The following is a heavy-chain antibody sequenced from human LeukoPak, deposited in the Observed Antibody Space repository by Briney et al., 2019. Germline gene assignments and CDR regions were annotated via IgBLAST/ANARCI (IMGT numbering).Heavy chain of an antibody. D-gene: IGHD2-8*01. J-gene: IGHJ3*02. CDR1: GGTFSSYT. CDR3: ARSNGPYDAFDI. V-gene: IGHV1-69*02. Sequence: SVKVSCKASGGTFSSYTISWVRQAPGQGLEWMGRIIPILGIANYAQKFQGRVTITADKSTSTAYMELSSLRSEDTAVYYRARSNGPYDAFDIWGQGTMVAVSS. CDR2: IIPILGIA.